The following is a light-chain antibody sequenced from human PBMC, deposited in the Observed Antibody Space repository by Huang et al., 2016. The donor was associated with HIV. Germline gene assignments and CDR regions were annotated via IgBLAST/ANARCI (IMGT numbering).Light chain of an antibody. J-gene: IGKJ3*01. V-gene: IGKV1-9*01. CDR1: QDISTY. CDR3: QQLNSYPFT. Sequence: IQLTQSPSSLSASVGARVTITCRASQDISTYLAWYQQKPGKAPKLLIYAAATLQSGVPSSCSGSGSEADFTLTISSLQPEDVATYYCQQLNSYPFTFGQGTKMDIK. CDR2: AAA.